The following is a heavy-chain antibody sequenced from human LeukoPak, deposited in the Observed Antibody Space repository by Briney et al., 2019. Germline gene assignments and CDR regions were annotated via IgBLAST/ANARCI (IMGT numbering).Heavy chain of an antibody. J-gene: IGHJ4*02. Sequence: GGSLRLSCAASGFTFSSYEMNWVRQAPGKGLEWVSYISSSGSTIYYADSVKGRFTISRDNAKNSLYLQMNSLRAEDTAVYYCARDMPAAIRGFGEFDYWGQGTLVTVSS. V-gene: IGHV3-48*03. CDR1: GFTFSSYE. CDR2: ISSSGSTI. D-gene: IGHD2-2*01. CDR3: ARDMPAAIRGFGEFDY.